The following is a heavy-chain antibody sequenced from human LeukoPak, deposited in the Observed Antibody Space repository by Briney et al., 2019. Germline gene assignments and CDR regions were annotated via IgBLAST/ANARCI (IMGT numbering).Heavy chain of an antibody. Sequence: GGSLRLSCAASGFTFSSYAMHWVRQAPGKGLEWVAAISYDGSNKYSADSVKGRFTISRDNSKNTLYLQMNSLRAEDTAVYYCAKDGGVATIGTFDIWGQGTMVTVSS. CDR2: ISYDGSNK. J-gene: IGHJ3*02. CDR3: AKDGGVATIGTFDI. CDR1: GFTFSSYA. V-gene: IGHV3-30*04. D-gene: IGHD5-24*01.